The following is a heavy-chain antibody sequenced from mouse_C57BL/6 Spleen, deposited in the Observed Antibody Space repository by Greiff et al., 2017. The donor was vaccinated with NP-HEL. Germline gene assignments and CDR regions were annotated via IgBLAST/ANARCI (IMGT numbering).Heavy chain of an antibody. Sequence: EVKLVESGPELVKPGASVKISCKASGYTFTDYNMNWVKQSNGKSLEWIGVINPNYGTTSYNQKFKGKATLTVDQSSSTAYMQLNSLTSEDSAVYYRARPHGSSPFAYWGQGTLVTVSA. CDR3: ARPHGSSPFAY. V-gene: IGHV1-39*01. CDR1: GYTFTDYN. CDR2: INPNYGTT. J-gene: IGHJ3*01. D-gene: IGHD1-1*01.